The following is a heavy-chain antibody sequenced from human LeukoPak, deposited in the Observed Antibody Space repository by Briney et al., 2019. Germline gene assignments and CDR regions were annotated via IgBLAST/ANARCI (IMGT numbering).Heavy chain of an antibody. CDR1: GFTFSSYW. D-gene: IGHD6-13*01. CDR3: ARAGGTAGSNWYFDL. CDR2: INSDGSST. V-gene: IGHV3-74*01. Sequence: GGSLRLSCAASGFTFSSYWMHWVRQAPGKGLVWVSRINSDGSSTSYADSVKGRFTISRDNAKNTLYLQMNSLRAEDTAVYYCARAGGTAGSNWYFDLWGHGTLVTVSS. J-gene: IGHJ2*01.